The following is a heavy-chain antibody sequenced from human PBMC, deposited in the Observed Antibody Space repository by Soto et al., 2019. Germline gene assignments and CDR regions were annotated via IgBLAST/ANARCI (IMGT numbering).Heavy chain of an antibody. D-gene: IGHD6-19*01. Sequence: QVQLQQWGAGLLKPSETLSLTCAVYGGSFSGYYWSWMRQPPGKGLEWIGEINHSGSTNYNPSLKSRVTISVDTSKNHFSLKLSSVTAADTAVYYCARGGRQWLAGYYYYIDVWGKGTTVTVSS. J-gene: IGHJ6*03. V-gene: IGHV4-34*01. CDR3: ARGGRQWLAGYYYYIDV. CDR2: INHSGST. CDR1: GGSFSGYY.